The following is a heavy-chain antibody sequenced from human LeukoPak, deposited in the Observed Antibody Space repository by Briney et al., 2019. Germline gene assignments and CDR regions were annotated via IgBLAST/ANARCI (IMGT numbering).Heavy chain of an antibody. Sequence: PGGSLRLSCTGSGFAFSSYWMNWVRQAPGKGLEWVANIKQDGSERYYVDSVKGRFTISRDNAKDSLYLRMNSLRAEDTAVYYCAKEAGLAVAGPSETFDYWGQGTLVTVSS. V-gene: IGHV3-7*01. CDR3: AKEAGLAVAGPSETFDY. J-gene: IGHJ4*02. CDR2: IKQDGSER. CDR1: GFAFSSYW. D-gene: IGHD6-19*01.